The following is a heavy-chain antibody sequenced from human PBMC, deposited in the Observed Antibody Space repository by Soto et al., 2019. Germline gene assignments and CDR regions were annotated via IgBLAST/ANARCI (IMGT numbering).Heavy chain of an antibody. CDR2: IYFSGKT. CDR3: ARSKNILTGYYGFGHRFDY. D-gene: IGHD3-9*01. CDR1: GGSISSYY. J-gene: IGHJ4*02. Sequence: SETLSLTCTVSGGSISSYYWSWIRQPPGKGLEWIGYIYFSGKTSYNPSLKSRVTISVDTSKNQFSLKLSSVTAADTAVYYCARSKNILTGYYGFGHRFDYWGQGTLVTVSS. V-gene: IGHV4-59*08.